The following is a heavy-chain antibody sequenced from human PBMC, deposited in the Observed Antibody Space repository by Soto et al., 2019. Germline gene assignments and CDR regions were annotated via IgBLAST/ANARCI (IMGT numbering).Heavy chain of an antibody. Sequence: PGGSLRLSCAASGFTFSSYAMSWVRQAPGKGLEWVSAISGSGGSTYYADSVKGRFTISRDNSKNTLYLQMNSLRAEDTAVYYWAKHPYSIRSWMDVWGQGTTVTVSS. J-gene: IGHJ6*02. CDR3: AKHPYSIRSWMDV. CDR1: GFTFSSYA. D-gene: IGHD6-13*01. CDR2: ISGSGGST. V-gene: IGHV3-23*01.